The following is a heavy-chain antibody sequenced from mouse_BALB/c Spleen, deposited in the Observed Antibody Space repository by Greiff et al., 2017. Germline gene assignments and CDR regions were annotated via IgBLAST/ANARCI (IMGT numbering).Heavy chain of an antibody. D-gene: IGHD2-14*01. CDR2: IWGDGST. V-gene: IGHV2-3*01. J-gene: IGHJ4*01. Sequence: VKLMESGPGLVAPSQSLSITCTVSGFSLTSYGVSWVRQPPGKGLEWLGLIWGDGSTNYHSALISRLSISKDNSKSQVFLKLNRLQTDDTATYYCAKPCEVRLRGSSGAMDYWGQGTSVTVSS. CDR1: GFSLTSYG. CDR3: AKPCEVRLRGSSGAMDY.